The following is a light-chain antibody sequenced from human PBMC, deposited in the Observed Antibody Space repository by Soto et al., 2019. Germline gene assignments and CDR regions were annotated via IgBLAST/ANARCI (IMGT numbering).Light chain of an antibody. J-gene: IGLJ1*01. CDR1: SSNIGNNY. CDR3: AAWDDSLSGSYV. CDR2: RND. V-gene: IGLV1-47*01. Sequence: QSVLTQPPSASGTPGQRVSVSCSGSSSNIGNNYVFWYQHLPGTAPKLLIYRNDQRPSGVSARFSGSKSGTSASLAISGVRSEDEADYYCAAWDDSLSGSYVFGLGTKLTVL.